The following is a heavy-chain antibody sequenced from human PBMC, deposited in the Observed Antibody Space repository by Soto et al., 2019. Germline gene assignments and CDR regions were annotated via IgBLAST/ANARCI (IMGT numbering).Heavy chain of an antibody. J-gene: IGHJ6*02. Sequence: PGESLKISCKGSGYSFTSYWISWVRQMPGKGLEWMGRIDPSDSYTNYSPSFQGHVTISADKSISTAYLQWSSLKASDTAMYYCARRGREQWLRYYYGMDVWGQGTTVTVSS. V-gene: IGHV5-10-1*01. CDR2: IDPSDSYT. CDR3: ARRGREQWLRYYYGMDV. CDR1: GYSFTSYW. D-gene: IGHD6-19*01.